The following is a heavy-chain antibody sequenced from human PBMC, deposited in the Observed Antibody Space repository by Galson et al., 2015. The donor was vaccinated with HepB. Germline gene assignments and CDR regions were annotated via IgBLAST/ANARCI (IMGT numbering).Heavy chain of an antibody. CDR3: AKGGGCDSSGYYFGCFDY. D-gene: IGHD3-22*01. CDR1: GFTFSSYG. CDR2: ISYDGSNK. Sequence: SLRLSCAASGFTFSSYGMHWVRQAPGKGLEWVAVISYDGSNKYYADSVKGRFTISRDNSKNTLYLQMNSLRAEDTAVYYCAKGGGCDSSGYYFGCFDYWGQGT. J-gene: IGHJ4*02. V-gene: IGHV3-30*18.